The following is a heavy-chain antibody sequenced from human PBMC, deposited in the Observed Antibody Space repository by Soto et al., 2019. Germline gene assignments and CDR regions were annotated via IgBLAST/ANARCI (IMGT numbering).Heavy chain of an antibody. Sequence: QVQLVQSGAEVKKPGSSVKVSCKASGGTFSSYAISWVRQAPGQGLEWMGGIIPIFGTANYAQKFQGRVTITADESTSTAYMELSSLRSEDTGVYYCARGERFGELPRYYYYGMDVWGQGTMVTVS. D-gene: IGHD3-10*01. V-gene: IGHV1-69*01. CDR1: GGTFSSYA. CDR3: ARGERFGELPRYYYYGMDV. J-gene: IGHJ6*02. CDR2: IIPIFGTA.